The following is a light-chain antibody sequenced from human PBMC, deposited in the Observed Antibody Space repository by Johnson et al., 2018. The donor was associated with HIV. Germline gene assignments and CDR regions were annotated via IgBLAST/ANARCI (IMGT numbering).Light chain of an antibody. CDR1: SSNIGNNY. CDR3: GIWDRSLSAYV. Sequence: QSVLTQPPSVSAAPGQKVTISCSGSSSNIGNNYVSWYQQLPGTGPKLLIYDNNKRPSGIPDRFSGSKSGTSGTLGITGLPPGDEADYYCGIWDRSLSAYVFGTGTKVTVL. J-gene: IGLJ1*01. CDR2: DNN. V-gene: IGLV1-51*01.